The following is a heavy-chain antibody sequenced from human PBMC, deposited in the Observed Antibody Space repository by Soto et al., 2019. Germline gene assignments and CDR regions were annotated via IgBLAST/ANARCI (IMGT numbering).Heavy chain of an antibody. D-gene: IGHD3-10*01. J-gene: IGHJ6*01. CDR3: TPRSCGVRVVTTLDV. Sequence: PSETLSLTCTVSGGSIGGSNYFWGWIRQSPGTGLEWLGTIYSIGSTYYSPSLKSRITMSLDTYKNQFCLNLGSVTAADTAVYYSTPRSCGVRVVTTLDVSGQGTTVNVYS. CDR2: IYSIGST. V-gene: IGHV4-39*01. CDR1: GGSIGGSNYF.